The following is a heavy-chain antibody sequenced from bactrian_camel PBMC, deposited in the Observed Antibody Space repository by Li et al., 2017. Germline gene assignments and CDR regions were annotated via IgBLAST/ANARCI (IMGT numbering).Heavy chain of an antibody. CDR3: AADRGPTVGHYCRGGFWGEFHFDY. D-gene: IGHD5*01. CDR1: GYTASSYC. CDR2: IDSDGGST. Sequence: VQLVESGGGSVEAGGSLRLACVASGYTASSYCMGWFRQSPGKERVGIASIDSDGGSTYYADSVKGRFIISQNKAENTVTLQMNGLKPEDTAMYYCAADRGPTVGHYCRGGFWGEFHFDYWGQGTQVTVS. V-gene: IGHV3S40*01. J-gene: IGHJ4*01.